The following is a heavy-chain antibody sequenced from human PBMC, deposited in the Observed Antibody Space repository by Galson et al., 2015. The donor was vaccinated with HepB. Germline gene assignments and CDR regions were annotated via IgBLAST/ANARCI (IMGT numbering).Heavy chain of an antibody. CDR1: GXXXRTSGVS. V-gene: IGHV2-5*02. J-gene: IGHJ4*01. Sequence: ALVKPXXXLTLTXXFSGXXXRTSGVSVGWIRXPPGKALEWLALICWDDDKRYSPSLKSRXXITKDTSKXXVVLXVTNMDPVDTXXYYCAHVPAAIGQYF. CDR3: AHVPAAIGQYF. CDR2: ICWDDDK. D-gene: IGHD2-2*01.